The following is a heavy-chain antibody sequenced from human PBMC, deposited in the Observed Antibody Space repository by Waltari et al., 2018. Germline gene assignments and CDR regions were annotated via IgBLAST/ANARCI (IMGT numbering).Heavy chain of an antibody. Sequence: QLQLQESGPGLVQPSETLSLTCSVSVGSISSNRYYCGWIRQSPGKGLEWIGSIYYSGSTYYNPSLKSRVTISVDTSKNQFSLKLRSVTVADTAVYYCARHGVIAVAGSDAFDIWGQGTRVTVSS. CDR3: ARHGVIAVAGSDAFDI. CDR2: IYYSGST. J-gene: IGHJ3*02. V-gene: IGHV4-39*01. D-gene: IGHD6-19*01. CDR1: VGSISSNRYY.